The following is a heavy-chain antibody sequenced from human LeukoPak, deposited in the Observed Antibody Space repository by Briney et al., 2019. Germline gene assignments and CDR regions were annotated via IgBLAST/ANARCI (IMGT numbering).Heavy chain of an antibody. Sequence: GGSLRPSCAASGFTFSSYSMNWVRQAPGKGLEWVSYISSASNTIYYADSVKGRFTISRDNAKNSLYLQMNSLRAEDTAMYNCVRDGGFGDYNWFDPWGQGTLVTVSS. CDR3: VRDGGFGDYNWFDP. CDR2: ISSASNTI. J-gene: IGHJ5*02. V-gene: IGHV3-48*01. CDR1: GFTFSSYS. D-gene: IGHD3-10*01.